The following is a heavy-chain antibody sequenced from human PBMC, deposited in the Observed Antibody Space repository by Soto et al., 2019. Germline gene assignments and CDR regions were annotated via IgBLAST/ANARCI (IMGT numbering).Heavy chain of an antibody. CDR3: ARGSNSNNWKLFDY. J-gene: IGHJ4*02. V-gene: IGHV3-66*01. CDR2: MYAAGST. D-gene: IGHD1-1*01. Sequence: EVQLVESGGGLVQPGGSLRLSCAVTGFTISSNYMNWVRQAPGKGLEWVSVMYAAGSTYYEDSVKGRFNISRDNSKNTVYLQKNSLRGEDTAVYYCARGSNSNNWKLFDYWGQGTLVTVSS. CDR1: GFTISSNY.